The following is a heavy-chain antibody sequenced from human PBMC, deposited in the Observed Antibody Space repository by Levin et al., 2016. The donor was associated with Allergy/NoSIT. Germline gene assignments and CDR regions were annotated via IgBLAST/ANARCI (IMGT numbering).Heavy chain of an antibody. CDR1: GGSISSSSYY. CDR3: ARLSSSWYYFDY. V-gene: IGHV4-39*02. CDR2: IYYSGST. Sequence: SETLSLTCTVSGGSISSSSYYWGWIRQPPGKGLEWIGNIYYSGSTYYNPSLKSRLTISVDTSKNHFSLKLSSVTAADTAVYYCARLSSSWYYFDYWGQGTLVTVSS. J-gene: IGHJ4*02. D-gene: IGHD6-13*01.